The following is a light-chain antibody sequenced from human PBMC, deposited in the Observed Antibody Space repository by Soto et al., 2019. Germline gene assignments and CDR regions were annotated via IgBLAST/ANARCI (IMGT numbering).Light chain of an antibody. CDR1: QSVSSSY. V-gene: IGKV3-20*01. J-gene: IGKJ1*01. CDR3: QQYGSSPRT. CDR2: GAS. Sequence: EIALTQSPGTLSLSPGERATLSCRASQSVSSSYLAWYQQKPGQAPRLLIYGASSRATGIPDRFSGSGSWTDFTLIISRLEPEDFAVYYCQQYGSSPRTFGQGTKVEIK.